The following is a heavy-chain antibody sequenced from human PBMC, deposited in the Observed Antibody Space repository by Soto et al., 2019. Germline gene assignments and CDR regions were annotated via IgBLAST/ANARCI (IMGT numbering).Heavy chain of an antibody. J-gene: IGHJ6*02. Sequence: GALRLSCAASGFTFSSYAMSWVRQAPGKGLEWVSAISGSGGSTYYADSVKGRFTISRDNSKNTLYLQMNSLRAEDTAVYYCARYCSSTSCQWNYYYGMDVWGQGTTVTVSS. V-gene: IGHV3-23*01. CDR2: ISGSGGST. CDR3: ARYCSSTSCQWNYYYGMDV. D-gene: IGHD2-2*01. CDR1: GFTFSSYA.